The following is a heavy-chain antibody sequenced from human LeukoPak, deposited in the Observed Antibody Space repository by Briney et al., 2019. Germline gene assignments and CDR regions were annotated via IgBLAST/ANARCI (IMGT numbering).Heavy chain of an antibody. D-gene: IGHD1-1*01. CDR1: GVSISRYY. Sequence: SETLSLTCTVSGVSISRYYWSWVRQPPGKGLEWIGSVHYSGNTNYNPSLKSRVTISLDTSKNQFSLKLSYVTAEDTAVHYCARHDYNWKTFVYWGQGTLVTVSS. CDR3: ARHDYNWKTFVY. J-gene: IGHJ4*02. V-gene: IGHV4-59*08. CDR2: VHYSGNT.